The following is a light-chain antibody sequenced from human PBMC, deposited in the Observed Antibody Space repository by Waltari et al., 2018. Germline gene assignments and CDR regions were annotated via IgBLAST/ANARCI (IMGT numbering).Light chain of an antibody. Sequence: DIQMTQSPSTLSASVGDRVTITCRASQSISRWLALYQQKPGKAPHLLIYEASTLETGVPSRFSGSGSGTEFTLTITSLQPDDFATFYCQQYHSHLYSFGQGTKVEIK. CDR1: QSISRW. CDR2: EAS. CDR3: QQYHSHLYS. V-gene: IGKV1-5*01. J-gene: IGKJ2*03.